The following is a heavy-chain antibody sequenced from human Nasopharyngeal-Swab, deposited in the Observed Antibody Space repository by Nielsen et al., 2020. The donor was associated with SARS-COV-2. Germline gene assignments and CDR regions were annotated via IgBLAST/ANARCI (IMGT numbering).Heavy chain of an antibody. CDR2: IYPGDSDT. J-gene: IGHJ4*02. CDR3: ARPTGGVAYYDSSGYPSYFDY. Sequence: GGSLRLSCKGSGHSFTSYWIGWVRQMPGKGLEWMGIIYPGDSDTRYSPSFQGQVTISADKSISTAYLQWSSPKASDTAMYYCARPTGGVAYYDSSGYPSYFDYWGQGTLVTVSS. D-gene: IGHD3-22*01. CDR1: GHSFTSYW. V-gene: IGHV5-51*01.